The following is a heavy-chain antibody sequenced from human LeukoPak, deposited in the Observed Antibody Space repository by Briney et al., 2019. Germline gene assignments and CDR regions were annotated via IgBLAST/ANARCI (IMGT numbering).Heavy chain of an antibody. CDR2: IYYSGST. CDR1: GDSISTGGYY. V-gene: IGHV4-31*03. J-gene: IGHJ4*02. D-gene: IGHD1-26*01. CDR3: ARDRGSYWDGGNDY. Sequence: SQTLSLTCTVSGDSISTGGYYWTWIRRHPGKGLEWIGYIYYSGSTDYNPSLRSRLNISIDTSKNQFSLKLTSVTAADTAVYYCARDRGSYWDGGNDYWGQGTLVTVSS.